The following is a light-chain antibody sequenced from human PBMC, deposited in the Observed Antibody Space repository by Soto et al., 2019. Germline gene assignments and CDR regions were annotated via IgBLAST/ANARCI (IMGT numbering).Light chain of an antibody. CDR2: STN. Sequence: QAVVTQEPLFSVSPGGTVTLTCGLSSGSVSTNYYPSWYQQTPGQAPRTLIYSTNTRSSGVPDRFSGSILGNKAALTITGAQADDESDYYCVLYMGSGISVFGGGTKLTVL. V-gene: IGLV8-61*01. CDR1: SGSVSTNYY. J-gene: IGLJ3*02. CDR3: VLYMGSGISV.